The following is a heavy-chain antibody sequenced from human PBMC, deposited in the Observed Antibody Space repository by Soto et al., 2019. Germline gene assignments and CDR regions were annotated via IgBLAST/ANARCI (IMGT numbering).Heavy chain of an antibody. CDR3: ARGKYFLYYYYYMDV. CDR1: GGSFSGYY. Sequence: QVQLQQWGAGLLKPSETLSLTCAVYGGSFSGYYWSWIRQPPGKGLEWIGEINHSGSTNYNPSLKCRVTISVDTSKNKYSLKLSSVTAADTAVYYCARGKYFLYYYYYMDVWGKGTTVTVSS. J-gene: IGHJ6*03. D-gene: IGHD3-10*01. CDR2: INHSGST. V-gene: IGHV4-34*01.